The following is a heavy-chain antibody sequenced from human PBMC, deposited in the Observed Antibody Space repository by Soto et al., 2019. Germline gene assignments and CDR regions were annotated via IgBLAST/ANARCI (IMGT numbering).Heavy chain of an antibody. D-gene: IGHD6-19*01. V-gene: IGHV3-30*18. J-gene: IGHJ4*02. Sequence: VQLVESRGGVVQPVRSLRLSCAASGFTFSDYAMHLVRQAPGKGLEWVAVVSHDGRNTHYADSVKGRFTICRDSSKNTGSREMASLRAEDTAVYYCAKGGRQGLVTSDFNYWGQGALVIVST. CDR1: GFTFSDYA. CDR3: AKGGRQGLVTSDFNY. CDR2: VSHDGRNT.